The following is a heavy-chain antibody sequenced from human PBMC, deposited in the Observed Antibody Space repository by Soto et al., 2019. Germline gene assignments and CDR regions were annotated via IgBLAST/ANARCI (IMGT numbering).Heavy chain of an antibody. CDR2: IRSKAYGGTT. V-gene: IGHV3-49*03. J-gene: IGHJ4*02. Sequence: GGSLRLSCTASGFTFGDYAMSWFRQAPGKGLEWVGFIRSKAYGGTTEYAASVKGRFTISRDDSKSIAYLQMNSLKTEDTAVYYCTRGRSSGWIGYYFDYWGQGTLVTVSS. CDR3: TRGRSSGWIGYYFDY. D-gene: IGHD6-19*01. CDR1: GFTFGDYA.